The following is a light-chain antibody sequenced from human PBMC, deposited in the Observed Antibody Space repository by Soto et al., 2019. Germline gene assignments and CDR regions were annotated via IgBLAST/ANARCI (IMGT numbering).Light chain of an antibody. Sequence: QSVLTQPPSVSGSPGQSITISCTGTSSDVGGYNYVSWYQQHPGKAPKLMIYDVTNRPSGVSNRFSGSKSDNTASLTISGLQAEDEADYYCSSYTGSSTPYVFGTGTKLTVL. CDR3: SSYTGSSTPYV. CDR1: SSDVGGYNY. CDR2: DVT. V-gene: IGLV2-14*01. J-gene: IGLJ1*01.